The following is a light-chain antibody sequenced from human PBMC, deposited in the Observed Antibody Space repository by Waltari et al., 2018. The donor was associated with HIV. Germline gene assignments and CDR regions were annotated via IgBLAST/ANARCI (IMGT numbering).Light chain of an antibody. V-gene: IGKV3-11*01. CDR3: QQRSNWPS. CDR2: DAS. CDR1: HSVTNF. Sequence: EIVLTQSPGTLSLSPGERATLSCRASHSVTNFLAWYQQKPGQAPRLRIYDASTRAAGIPARVSGSGSGTDFTLTISILEPEEFAVYYCQQRSNWPSFGQGTRLDI. J-gene: IGKJ2*03.